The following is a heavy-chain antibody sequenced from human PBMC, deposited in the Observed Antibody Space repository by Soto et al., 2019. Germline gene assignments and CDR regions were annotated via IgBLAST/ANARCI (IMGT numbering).Heavy chain of an antibody. V-gene: IGHV1-69*13. J-gene: IGHJ4*02. CDR2: IIPMFGKA. CDR1: GGTFSRYA. D-gene: IGHD3-22*01. CDR3: ARDGTLYDTSGYYYLY. Sequence: SVKVSCKASGGTFSRYAISWVRQAPVQGLEWMGGIIPMFGKANYAQKFQGRVTITADESTSTGYMELRSLISEDTAVYYCARDGTLYDTSGYYYLYWGQGTLVTVSS.